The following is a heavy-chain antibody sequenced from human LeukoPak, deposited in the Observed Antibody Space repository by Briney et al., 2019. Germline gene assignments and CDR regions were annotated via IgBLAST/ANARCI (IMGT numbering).Heavy chain of an antibody. V-gene: IGHV4-30-2*01. CDR3: GGATIRRLRF. J-gene: IGHJ4*02. Sequence: SQTLSLTCTVSGGSISSGGYYWSWIRQPPGKGLEWIGYIYHSGSTYYNPSLKSRVTISVDTSKNQFSLKLSSVTAADTAVYYCGGATIRRLRFWGQGTLVTVSS. D-gene: IGHD5-12*01. CDR1: GGSISSGGYY. CDR2: IYHSGST.